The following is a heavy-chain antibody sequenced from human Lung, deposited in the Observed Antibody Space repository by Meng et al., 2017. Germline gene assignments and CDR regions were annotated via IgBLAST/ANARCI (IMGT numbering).Heavy chain of an antibody. V-gene: IGHV4-34*01. CDR1: GGSFSDYY. CDR2: INHSGST. CDR3: ARGPTTMAHDFDY. J-gene: IGHJ4*02. D-gene: IGHD4-11*01. Sequence: VQLQQWGAGLLKPSETLSLTCVVSGGSFSDYYWSWIRQPPGKGLEWIGEINHSGSTNYNPSLESRAIISVDTSQNNLSLKLSSVTAADSAVYYCARGPTTMAHDFDYWGQGTLVTVSS.